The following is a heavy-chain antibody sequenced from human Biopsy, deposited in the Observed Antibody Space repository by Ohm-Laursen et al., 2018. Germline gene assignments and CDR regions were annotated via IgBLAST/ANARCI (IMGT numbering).Heavy chain of an antibody. Sequence: SDTLSLTCCVSGGSISSRNHYWGWLRQPPGKGLEWIGHVYYSGSTFYNSSLESRVTVSVDTSKNQFHLRLNSMSASDPAVYYCARHSLDDFWSGAHYYFDYWGLGTLVTVSS. CDR2: VYYSGST. V-gene: IGHV4-39*01. D-gene: IGHD3-3*01. CDR1: GGSISSRNHY. J-gene: IGHJ4*02. CDR3: ARHSLDDFWSGAHYYFDY.